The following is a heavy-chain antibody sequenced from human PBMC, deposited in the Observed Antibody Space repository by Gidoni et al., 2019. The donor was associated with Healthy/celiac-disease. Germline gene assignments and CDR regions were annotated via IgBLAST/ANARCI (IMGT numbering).Heavy chain of an antibody. CDR1: GGSFSGYY. D-gene: IGHD3-9*01. CDR2: INHSGST. J-gene: IGHJ4*02. V-gene: IGHV4-34*01. CDR3: ASHEAYDILTGYYKRRFDY. Sequence: QVQLQQWGAGLLKPSETLSLTCAVYGGSFSGYYWSWIRQPPGKGLEWIGEINHSGSTNYNPSLKSRVTISVDTSKNQFSLKLSSVTAADTAVYYCASHEAYDILTGYYKRRFDYWGQGTLVTVSS.